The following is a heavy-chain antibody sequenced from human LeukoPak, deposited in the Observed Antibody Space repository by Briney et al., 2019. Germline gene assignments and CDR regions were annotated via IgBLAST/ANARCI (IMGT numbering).Heavy chain of an antibody. CDR3: ARELRVGELIY. V-gene: IGHV1-18*01. J-gene: IGHJ4*02. CDR1: GCTFPSYG. CDR2: ISAYNGNT. D-gene: IGHD1-26*01. Sequence: ASVKVSCKASGCTFPSYGISWVRQAPGQGLEWMGWISAYNGNTNYAQKLQGRVTITTDTSTSTAYMELRSLRSDDTAVYYCARELRVGELIYWGQGTLVTVSS.